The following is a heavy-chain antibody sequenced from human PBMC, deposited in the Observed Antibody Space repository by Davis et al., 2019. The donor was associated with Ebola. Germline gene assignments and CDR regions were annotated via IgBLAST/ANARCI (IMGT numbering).Heavy chain of an antibody. Sequence: SETLSLTCTVSGGSMSISSSYWGWIRQPPGKGLEWIGNIYYSGNIYYKPSLKSRVTISVDTSKNQFSLKLSSVTAADTAVYYCARDRLDIVATDYYYGMDVWGQGTTVTVSS. CDR1: GGSMSISSSY. D-gene: IGHD5-12*01. V-gene: IGHV4-39*07. CDR3: ARDRLDIVATDYYYGMDV. J-gene: IGHJ6*02. CDR2: IYYSGNI.